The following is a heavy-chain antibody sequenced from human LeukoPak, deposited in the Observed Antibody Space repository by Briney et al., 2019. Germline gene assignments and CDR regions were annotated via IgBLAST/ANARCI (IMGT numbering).Heavy chain of an antibody. Sequence: SETLSLTCTVAGGSISSYYWSWIRQPPGKGLEWIGSIYYSGSTYYNPSLKSRVTISVDTSKNQFSLKLRSVTAADTAVYYCERRGGLGDFDYWGQGTLVSVSS. CDR1: GGSISSYY. CDR2: IYYSGST. J-gene: IGHJ4*02. D-gene: IGHD3-16*01. V-gene: IGHV4-59*05. CDR3: ERRGGLGDFDY.